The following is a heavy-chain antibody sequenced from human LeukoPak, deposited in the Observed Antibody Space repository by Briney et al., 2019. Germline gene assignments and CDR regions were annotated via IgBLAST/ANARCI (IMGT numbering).Heavy chain of an antibody. V-gene: IGHV4-34*01. CDR2: INHSGST. CDR1: GGSFSGYY. D-gene: IGHD4-11*01. CDR3: ARGVRLSAPWFDP. J-gene: IGHJ5*02. Sequence: PSETLSLTCAVYGGSFSGYYWSCIRQPPGKGLEWIGEINHSGSTNYNPSLKSRVTISVDTSKNQFSLKLSSVTAADTAVYYCARGVRLSAPWFDPWGQGTLVTVSS.